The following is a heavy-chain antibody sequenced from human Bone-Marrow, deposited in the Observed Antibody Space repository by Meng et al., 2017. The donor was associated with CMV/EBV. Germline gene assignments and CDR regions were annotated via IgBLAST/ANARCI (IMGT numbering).Heavy chain of an antibody. V-gene: IGHV3-9*01. CDR2: ISWNSGSI. CDR3: AKDIISGITMIVYYFDY. CDR1: GFTFDDYA. D-gene: IGHD3-22*01. J-gene: IGHJ4*02. Sequence: SLKISCAASGFTFDDYAMHWVRQAPGKGLEWVSGISWNSGSIGYADSVKGRFTISRDNAKNSLYLQMNSLRAEDTVLYYCAKDIISGITMIVYYFDYWGQETLVTVSS.